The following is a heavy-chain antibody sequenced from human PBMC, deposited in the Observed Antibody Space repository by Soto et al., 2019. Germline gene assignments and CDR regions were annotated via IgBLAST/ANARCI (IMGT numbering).Heavy chain of an antibody. J-gene: IGHJ6*02. CDR2: IYHSGST. V-gene: IGHV4-4*02. D-gene: IGHD3-3*01. CDR3: ARSRGFLEWLLYADYYYGMDV. Sequence: LRETLSLTCAVSGGSISSSNWWSWVRQPPGKGLEWIGEIYHSGSTNYNPSLKSRVTISVDKSKNQFSLKLSSVTAADTAVYYCARSRGFLEWLLYADYYYGMDVWGQGTTVTV. CDR1: GGSISSSNW.